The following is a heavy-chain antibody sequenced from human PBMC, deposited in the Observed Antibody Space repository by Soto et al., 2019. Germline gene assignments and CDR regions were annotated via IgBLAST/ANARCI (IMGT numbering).Heavy chain of an antibody. CDR2: INPSGGST. CDR1: GYTFTIYY. Sequence: ASVKVSCKASGYTFTIYYMHWVLQAPGQGLEWMGIINPSGGSTSYAQKFQGRVTMTRDTSTSTVYMELSSLRSEDTAVYYCTLAGSSGRYRYYSHSGMDVWG. V-gene: IGHV1-46*01. J-gene: IGHJ6*02. D-gene: IGHD6-13*01. CDR3: TLAGSSGRYRYYSHSGMDV.